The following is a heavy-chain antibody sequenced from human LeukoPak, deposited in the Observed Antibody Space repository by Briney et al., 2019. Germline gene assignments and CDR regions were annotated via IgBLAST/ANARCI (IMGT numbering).Heavy chain of an antibody. CDR2: INSDGNII. CDR3: VAGMGNY. V-gene: IGHV3-74*01. CDR1: GCTFSTYW. J-gene: IGHJ4*02. D-gene: IGHD6-13*01. Sequence: AGSLTLSCAASGCTFSTYWMHWVRQVPGEGLVWVSRINSDGNIITYADSVKGRFTISRENARNMAYLQMNSLRAEDTAVYYCVAGMGNYWGQGTLVPV.